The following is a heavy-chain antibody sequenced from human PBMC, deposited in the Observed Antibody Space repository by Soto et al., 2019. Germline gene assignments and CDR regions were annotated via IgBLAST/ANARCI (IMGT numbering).Heavy chain of an antibody. Sequence: ASVKVSCKASGYTFTSYEINWVRQATGQGLEWMGWMNPYSGYTDYAQKFQGRVTMTRNTSITTAYMELSSLTSEDTAVYFCARRLAVAGKRLDPWGQGTLVTVSS. V-gene: IGHV1-8*01. D-gene: IGHD6-19*01. J-gene: IGHJ5*02. CDR1: GYTFTSYE. CDR3: ARRLAVAGKRLDP. CDR2: MNPYSGYT.